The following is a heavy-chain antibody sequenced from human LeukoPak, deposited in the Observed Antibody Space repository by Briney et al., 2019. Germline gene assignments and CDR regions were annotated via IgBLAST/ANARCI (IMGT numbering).Heavy chain of an antibody. V-gene: IGHV3-23*01. Sequence: SGGSLRLSCAASGLTFSRYAMSWDRQAPGKGLEWVSAISSSGDSTYYADSVKGRFTISRDNSKNTLYLQMNSLRAEDTAVYYCAKGPITIFEVPKFDSWGQGTLVTVSS. CDR2: ISSSGDST. CDR3: AKGPITIFEVPKFDS. CDR1: GLTFSRYA. J-gene: IGHJ4*02. D-gene: IGHD3-3*01.